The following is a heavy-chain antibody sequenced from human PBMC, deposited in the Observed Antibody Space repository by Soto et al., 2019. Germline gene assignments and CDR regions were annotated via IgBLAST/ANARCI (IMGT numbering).Heavy chain of an antibody. D-gene: IGHD3-10*01. V-gene: IGHV4-39*01. J-gene: IGHJ4*02. CDR3: ARRASGSYSDY. Sequence: QLQLQESGPGLVKPSETLFLTCTVSGGSISSSSYYWGWIRQPPGKGLEWIGTIYYSGSTYYNPSLKSRVTISVDRSKNQFSLKLSSVTAADTAVYYCARRASGSYSDYWGQGTLVTVSS. CDR2: IYYSGST. CDR1: GGSISSSSYY.